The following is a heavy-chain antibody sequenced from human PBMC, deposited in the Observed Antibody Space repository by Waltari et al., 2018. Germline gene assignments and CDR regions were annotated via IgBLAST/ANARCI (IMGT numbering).Heavy chain of an antibody. D-gene: IGHD4-17*01. Sequence: EVQLVESGGGLVQPGGSLRLSCAASGFTFSSYAMSWVRQAPGKGLEWVSASSGSGGSTYYADSVKGRFTISRDNSKNTLYLQMNSLRAEDTAVYDCAKGDYGDFDAFDIWGQGTMVTVSS. CDR3: AKGDYGDFDAFDI. J-gene: IGHJ3*02. CDR2: SSGSGGST. V-gene: IGHV3-23*04. CDR1: GFTFSSYA.